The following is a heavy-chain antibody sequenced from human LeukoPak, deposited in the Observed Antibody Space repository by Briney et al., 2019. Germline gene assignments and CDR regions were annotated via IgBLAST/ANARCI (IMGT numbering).Heavy chain of an antibody. CDR1: GFTFSSYG. V-gene: IGHV3-33*01. J-gene: IGHJ4*02. D-gene: IGHD4-23*01. Sequence: GRSLRLSCAASGFTFSSYGMHWVRQAPGKGLEWVAVIWYDGSNKYYADSVKGRFTISRDNSKNTLYLQMNSLRAEDTAVYYCASNYGGNSDFIFPLDYWGQGTLVTVSS. CDR2: IWYDGSNK. CDR3: ASNYGGNSDFIFPLDY.